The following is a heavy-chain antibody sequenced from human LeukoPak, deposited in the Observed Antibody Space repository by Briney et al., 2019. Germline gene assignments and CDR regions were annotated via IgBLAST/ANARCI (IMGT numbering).Heavy chain of an antibody. D-gene: IGHD1-26*01. J-gene: IGHJ6*02. CDR1: GFTFSSYA. Sequence: GRSLRLSCAASGFTFSSYAMHWVRQAPGKGLEWVAVISYDGSNKYYADSVKGRFTISRDNSKNTLYLQMNSLRAEDTAVYYCARDRGGSYSGYYYGMDVWGQGTTVTVSS. CDR2: ISYDGSNK. V-gene: IGHV3-30-3*01. CDR3: ARDRGGSYSGYYYGMDV.